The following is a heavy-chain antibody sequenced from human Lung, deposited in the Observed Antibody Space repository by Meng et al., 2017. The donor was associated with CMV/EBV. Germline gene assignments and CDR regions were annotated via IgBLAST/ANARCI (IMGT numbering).Heavy chain of an antibody. V-gene: IGHV5-51*01. CDR3: TKSCGGDCYAQYYYYGMDV. CDR2: IYPGDSDT. J-gene: IGHJ6*02. CDR1: GYSFASYW. D-gene: IGHD2-21*01. Sequence: GXSXKISXQGSGYSFASYWIGWVRQMPGKGLEWMGIIYPGDSDTRYSPSFEGQVTISADKSISTAYLQWSSLKASDTAMYYCTKSCGGDCYAQYYYYGMDVWGQGTXVTVSS.